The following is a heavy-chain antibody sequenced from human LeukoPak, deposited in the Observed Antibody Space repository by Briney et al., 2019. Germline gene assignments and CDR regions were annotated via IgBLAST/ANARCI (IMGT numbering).Heavy chain of an antibody. CDR2: ISGGGEHT. Sequence: PGGSLRLSCAASGFTFTNFAMKWVRQAPGKGLEWVADISGGGEHTFYADSVKGRFTISRDNSKDTLHLQMNILRPEDTALYYCASGPYSSSYFASWGQGTLASVSS. J-gene: IGHJ4*02. V-gene: IGHV3-23*01. D-gene: IGHD6-13*01. CDR3: ASGPYSSSYFAS. CDR1: GFTFTNFA.